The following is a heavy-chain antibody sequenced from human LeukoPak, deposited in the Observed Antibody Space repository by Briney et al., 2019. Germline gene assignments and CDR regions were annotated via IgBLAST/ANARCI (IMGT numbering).Heavy chain of an antibody. CDR1: GGSFSGYY. CDR3: ARGGATTVTTRGAFDI. V-gene: IGHV4-34*01. J-gene: IGHJ3*02. Sequence: SETLSLTWAVYGGSFSGYYWSWIRQPPGKRLEWIGEINHSGSTNYNPSLKSRVTISVDTSKNQFSLKLSSVTAADTAVYYCARGGATTVTTRGAFDIWGQGTMVTVSS. CDR2: INHSGST. D-gene: IGHD4-17*01.